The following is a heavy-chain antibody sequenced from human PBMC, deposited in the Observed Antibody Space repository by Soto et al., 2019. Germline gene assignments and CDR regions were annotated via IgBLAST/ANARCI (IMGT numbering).Heavy chain of an antibody. Sequence: GGSLRLSCAASGFTFSSYAMHWVRQAPGKGLEWVAVISYDGSNKYYADSVKGRFTISRDNSKNTLYLQMNSLRAEDTAVYYCARDVSEWELLNYYYYGMDVWGQGTTVTVSS. CDR3: ARDVSEWELLNYYYYGMDV. J-gene: IGHJ6*02. CDR2: ISYDGSNK. CDR1: GFTFSSYA. V-gene: IGHV3-30-3*01. D-gene: IGHD1-26*01.